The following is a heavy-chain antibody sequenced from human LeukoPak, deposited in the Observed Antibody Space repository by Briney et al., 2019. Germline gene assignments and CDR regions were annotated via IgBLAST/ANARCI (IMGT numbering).Heavy chain of an antibody. J-gene: IGHJ4*02. CDR3: AKDSARVAVADHFDY. D-gene: IGHD6-19*01. V-gene: IGHV3-23*01. Sequence: GGSLRLSCAASVFTFSSYSMSWVRQAPRNGLEWVSAISGSGGSTYYADSVKGRFTISRDNSKNTLYLQMNSLRAEDTAVYYCAKDSARVAVADHFDYWGQGTLVTVSS. CDR1: VFTFSSYS. CDR2: ISGSGGST.